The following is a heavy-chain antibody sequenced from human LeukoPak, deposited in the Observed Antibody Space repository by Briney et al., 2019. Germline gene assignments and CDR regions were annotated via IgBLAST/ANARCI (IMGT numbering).Heavy chain of an antibody. Sequence: GGSLRLSCAASGFTYSSYAMSWVRQAPGKGVEWVSAISGSGGSTYYPDSVKGRFTISRDNSKNTLYLQMNSLRAEDTAVYYCAKLIMRPTYYYDSSGYSYYFDYWGQGTLVTVSS. V-gene: IGHV3-23*01. CDR3: AKLIMRPTYYYDSSGYSYYFDY. CDR1: GFTYSSYA. D-gene: IGHD3-22*01. CDR2: ISGSGGST. J-gene: IGHJ4*02.